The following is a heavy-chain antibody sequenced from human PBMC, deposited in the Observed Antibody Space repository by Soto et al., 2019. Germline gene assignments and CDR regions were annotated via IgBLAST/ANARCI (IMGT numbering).Heavy chain of an antibody. CDR3: ARGFRTVSFDY. CDR2: IYSGGST. V-gene: IGHV3-53*01. D-gene: IGHD3-10*01. J-gene: IGHJ4*02. CDR1: GFTVSSNY. Sequence: GGSLRLSXAASGFTVSSNYMSWVRQAPGKGLEWVSVIYSGGSTYYADSVKGRFTISRDNSKNTLYLQMNSLRAEDTAVYYCARGFRTVSFDYWGQGTLVTVSS.